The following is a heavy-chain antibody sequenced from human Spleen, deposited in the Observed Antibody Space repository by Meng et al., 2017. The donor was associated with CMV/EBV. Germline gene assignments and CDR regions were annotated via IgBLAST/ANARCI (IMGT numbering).Heavy chain of an antibody. CDR3: VRVGVNAYYYGMDI. D-gene: IGHD4-23*01. CDR2: IYYSGST. CDR1: GGSISSGVHY. Sequence: SETLSLTCTVSGGSISSGVHYWSWIRQHPGKGMEWIGYIYYSGSTYYSPSLKSRVTISVDTSKNQFSLKLSSVTAADTAVCYCVRVGVNAYYYGMDIWGQGTTVTVSS. J-gene: IGHJ6*02. V-gene: IGHV4-31*03.